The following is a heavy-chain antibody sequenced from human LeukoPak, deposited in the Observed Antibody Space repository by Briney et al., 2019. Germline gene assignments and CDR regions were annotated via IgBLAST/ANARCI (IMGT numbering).Heavy chain of an antibody. J-gene: IGHJ4*02. CDR3: AKFGLRFLEWLPDY. CDR2: IRYDGSNK. Sequence: GGSLRLSCAASGFTFSSYGMHWVRQAPGKGLEWVAFIRYDGSNKYYADSVKGRFTIPRDNSKNTLYLQMNSLRAEDTAVYYCAKFGLRFLEWLPDYWGQGTLVTVSS. D-gene: IGHD3-3*01. V-gene: IGHV3-30*02. CDR1: GFTFSSYG.